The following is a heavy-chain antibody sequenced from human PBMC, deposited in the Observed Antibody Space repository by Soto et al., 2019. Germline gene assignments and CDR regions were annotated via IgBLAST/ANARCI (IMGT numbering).Heavy chain of an antibody. CDR3: VKWDYTLKLRDYYYGMDV. CDR2: ISSNGGST. D-gene: IGHD3-10*01. J-gene: IGHJ6*02. CDR1: GFTFSSYA. Sequence: HPGGSLRLSCSASGFTFSSYAMHWVRQAPGKGLEYVSAISSNGGSTYYADSVKGRFTISRDNSKNTLYLQMSSLRAEDTAVYYCVKWDYTLKLRDYYYGMDVWGQGTTVTVSS. V-gene: IGHV3-64D*08.